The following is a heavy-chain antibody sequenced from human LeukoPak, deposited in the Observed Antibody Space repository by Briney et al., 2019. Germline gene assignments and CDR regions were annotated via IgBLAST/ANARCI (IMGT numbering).Heavy chain of an antibody. D-gene: IGHD2/OR15-2a*01. J-gene: IGHJ4*02. Sequence: PSETLSLTCTVSGGSISSGGYYWSWIRQHPGKGLEWIGYIYYSGSTYYNPSLKSRVTISVDTSKNQFSLKLSSVTAADTAVYYCAREGLEYPGVDYWGQGTLVTVSS. CDR3: AREGLEYPGVDY. CDR2: IYYSGST. V-gene: IGHV4-31*03. CDR1: GGSISSGGYY.